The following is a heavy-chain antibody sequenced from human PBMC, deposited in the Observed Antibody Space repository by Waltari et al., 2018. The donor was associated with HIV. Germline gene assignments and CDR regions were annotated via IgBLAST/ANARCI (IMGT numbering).Heavy chain of an antibody. V-gene: IGHV7-4-1*02. CDR2: INTSTGNP. CDR1: GYIFTKYA. J-gene: IGHJ5*02. D-gene: IGHD7-27*01. Sequence: QVQLVQSGSELKKPGASVKVSCKASGYIFTKYAMNWVRQAPGQGLEWMGWINTSTGNPTYAQGVTGRFVFSLDTSVSTAYLQISSLKPEDTAVYYCAKLGNYNWLDPWGQGTLVTVSS. CDR3: AKLGNYNWLDP.